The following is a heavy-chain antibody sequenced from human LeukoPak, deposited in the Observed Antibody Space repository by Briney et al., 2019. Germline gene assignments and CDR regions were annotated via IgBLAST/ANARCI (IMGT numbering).Heavy chain of an antibody. J-gene: IGHJ4*02. Sequence: GGSLRLSCAVSRINFNSHWMTWVRQAPGKGLEWVANIKQDGSETYYMDSVKGRFSISRDNAKNSLYLQMNSLRAEDTAVYYCARALSDFWTGYFFDSWGQGTLVTVSS. CDR3: ARALSDFWTGYFFDS. V-gene: IGHV3-7*01. CDR2: IKQDGSET. D-gene: IGHD3/OR15-3a*01. CDR1: RINFNSHW.